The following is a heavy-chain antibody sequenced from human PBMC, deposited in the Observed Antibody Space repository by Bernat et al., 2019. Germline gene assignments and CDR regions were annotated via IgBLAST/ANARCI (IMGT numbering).Heavy chain of an antibody. Sequence: QLQLQVSGPGLVKPSETLSLTCTVSGGSISSSSYYWGWIRQPPGKGLEWIGSIYYSGSTYYNPSLKSRVTISVDTSKNQFSLKLSSVTAADTAVYYCARHSGSGSYLSGMDVWGQGTTVTVSS. CDR1: GGSISSSSYY. J-gene: IGHJ6*02. CDR3: ARHSGSGSYLSGMDV. V-gene: IGHV4-39*01. CDR2: IYYSGST. D-gene: IGHD3-10*01.